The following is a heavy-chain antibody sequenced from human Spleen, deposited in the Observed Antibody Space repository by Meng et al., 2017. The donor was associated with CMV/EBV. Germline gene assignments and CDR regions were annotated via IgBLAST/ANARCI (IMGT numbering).Heavy chain of an antibody. D-gene: IGHD3-3*01. V-gene: IGHV3-21*01. CDR1: GFTFSSYS. CDR3: ARDSTSNYDFWSGYPVGYYYYYGMDV. Sequence: GGSLRLSCAASGFTFSSYSMNWVRQAPGKGLEWVSSISSSSSYIYYADSVKGRFTISRDSAKNSLYLQMNSLRAEDTAVYYCARDSTSNYDFWSGYPVGYYYYYGMDVWGQGTTVTVSS. CDR2: ISSSSSYI. J-gene: IGHJ6*02.